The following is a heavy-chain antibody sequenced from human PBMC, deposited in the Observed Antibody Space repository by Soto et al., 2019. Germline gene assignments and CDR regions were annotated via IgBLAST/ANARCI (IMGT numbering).Heavy chain of an antibody. Sequence: PSETLSLTCTVSGGSISNVYWSWIRQPPGKGLEWIGFIYHSGNTKYNPSLKSRVTISIDTSNNQFSLSLKSVTAADTAVYFCARAHAPTAPFDYWGQGTLVTVSS. CDR3: ARAHAPTAPFDY. CDR2: IYHSGNT. J-gene: IGHJ4*02. CDR1: GGSISNVY. V-gene: IGHV4-59*01. D-gene: IGHD4-4*01.